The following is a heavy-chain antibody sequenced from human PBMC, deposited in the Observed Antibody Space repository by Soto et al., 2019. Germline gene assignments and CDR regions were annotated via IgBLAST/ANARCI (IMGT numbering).Heavy chain of an antibody. Sequence: GGSLRLSCAASGFTFSTYGIHWVRQAPGRGLEWVAVISYDGTYKFYIDAVKGRFTISRDNFQNTLFLQMNSLRPDDTGLYYCARDPADITATHFYDMDVWGRGTLVTVSS. CDR1: GFTFSTYG. J-gene: IGHJ6*02. V-gene: IGHV3-30*03. CDR3: ARDPADITATHFYDMDV. CDR2: ISYDGTYK.